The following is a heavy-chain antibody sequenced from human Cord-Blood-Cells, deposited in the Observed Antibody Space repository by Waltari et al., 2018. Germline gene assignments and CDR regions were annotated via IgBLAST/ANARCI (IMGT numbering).Heavy chain of an antibody. CDR1: GFTFSNAW. CDR3: TTHNYDYGDYLY. J-gene: IGHJ4*02. CDR2: IKSNTDGGTT. V-gene: IGHV3-15*01. Sequence: EVQLVESGGGLVKPGGSLRLFCAASGFTFSNAWMSWVRYAPGKGLELVGLIKSNTDGGTTDYAAPVKVRFTISRDDSKNTLYLQMNSLKPEDTAVYYCTTHNYDYGDYLYWGQGTLVTVSS. D-gene: IGHD4-17*01.